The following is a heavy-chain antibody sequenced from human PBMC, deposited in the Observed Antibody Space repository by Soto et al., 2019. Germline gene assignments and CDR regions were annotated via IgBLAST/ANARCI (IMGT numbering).Heavy chain of an antibody. D-gene: IGHD1-1*01. Sequence: GGSLRLSCSASGFTFSDYPMHWVRQAPGKGLEYVSAISSSGGSAYYTDSVKDKFIISRDNSRSTLYLQMSSLKPEDTAVYYCVKTRVATRHLMGYYYGMDVWGQGTTVTSP. CDR1: GFTFSDYP. V-gene: IGHV3-64D*06. CDR3: VKTRVATRHLMGYYYGMDV. J-gene: IGHJ6*02. CDR2: ISSSGGSA.